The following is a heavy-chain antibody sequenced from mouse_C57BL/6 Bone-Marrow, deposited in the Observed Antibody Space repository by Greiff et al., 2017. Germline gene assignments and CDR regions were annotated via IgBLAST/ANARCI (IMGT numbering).Heavy chain of an antibody. D-gene: IGHD4-1*01. CDR1: GYTFTSYG. CDR2: IYPRSGNT. CDR3: ARSRNWDGRDYFDY. V-gene: IGHV1-81*01. J-gene: IGHJ2*01. Sequence: QVQLQQSGAELARPGASVKLSCKASGYTFTSYGISWVKQRTGQGLEWIGEIYPRSGNTYYNEKFKGKATLTADKSSSTAYMELRSLTSEDSAVYFCARSRNWDGRDYFDYWGQGTTLTVSS.